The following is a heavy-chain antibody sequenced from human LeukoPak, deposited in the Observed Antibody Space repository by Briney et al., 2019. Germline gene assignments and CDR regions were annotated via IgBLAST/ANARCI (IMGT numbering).Heavy chain of an antibody. CDR1: GFTFSDFG. J-gene: IGHJ5*02. Sequence: GGSLRLSCAASGFTFSDFGMHWVRQAPGKGLEWVANIKEDGSETYYVDSVKGRCTISRDNAKKSLYLQMSSLRAEDTAIYYCATTLVRQGSFTWGQGTRVTVSS. CDR2: IKEDGSET. CDR3: ATTLVRQGSFT. D-gene: IGHD3-10*01. V-gene: IGHV3-7*01.